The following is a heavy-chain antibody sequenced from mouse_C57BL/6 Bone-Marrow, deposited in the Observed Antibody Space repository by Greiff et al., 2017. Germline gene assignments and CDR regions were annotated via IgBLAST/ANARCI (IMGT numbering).Heavy chain of an antibody. D-gene: IGHD2-4*01. CDR1: GFNIKNTY. CDR2: IGPANGNT. Sequence: VQLKESVAELVRPGASVKLSCTASGFNIKNTYMHWVKQRPEQGLEWIGRIGPANGNTKYAPKFPGKGTITADTSSNTAYLQLSSLTSEDTAIYYCARDDYDVGAWFAYWGQGTLVTVSA. J-gene: IGHJ3*01. CDR3: ARDDYDVGAWFAY. V-gene: IGHV14-3*01.